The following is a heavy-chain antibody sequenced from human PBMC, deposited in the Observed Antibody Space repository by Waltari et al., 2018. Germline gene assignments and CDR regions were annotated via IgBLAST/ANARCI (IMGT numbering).Heavy chain of an antibody. D-gene: IGHD6-6*01. V-gene: IGHV4-61*02. J-gene: IGHJ4*02. CDR2: IYTSGST. Sequence: QVQLQESGPGLVKPSQTLSLTCTVSGGSISSGSYYWSWIRPPAGKGLEWIGRIYTSGSTNYNPSLKSRVTISVDTSKNQFSLKLSSVTAADTAVYYCARWSSSSGAAVFDYWGQGTLVTVSS. CDR3: ARWSSSSGAAVFDY. CDR1: GGSISSGSYY.